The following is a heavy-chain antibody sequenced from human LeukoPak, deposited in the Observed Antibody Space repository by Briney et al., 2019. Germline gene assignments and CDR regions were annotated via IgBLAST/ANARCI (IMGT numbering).Heavy chain of an antibody. CDR2: IYYSRST. CDR3: ARDGYNSGYFDY. CDR1: GASISSGVYY. J-gene: IGHJ4*02. D-gene: IGHD5-24*01. V-gene: IGHV4-30-4*01. Sequence: SETLSLTCTVSGASISSGVYYWNWIRQPPGKGLEWIGYIYYSRSTSYSPSLKSRLTISVDTSKNQFSLKLSSVTAADTAVYYCARDGYNSGYFDYWGQGTLVTGSS.